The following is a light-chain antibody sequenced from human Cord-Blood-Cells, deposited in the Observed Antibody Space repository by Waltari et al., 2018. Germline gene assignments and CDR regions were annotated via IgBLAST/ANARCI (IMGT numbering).Light chain of an antibody. CDR3: QQYYSTPLT. CDR1: QSVSSY. V-gene: IGKV1-NL1*01. CDR2: AAS. J-gene: IGKJ4*01. Sequence: TQSPATLSLSPGERATLSCRASQSVSSYLAWYQQKPGKAPKLLLYAASRLESGVPSRFSGSGSGTDYTLTISSLQPEDFATYYCQQYYSTPLTFGGGTKVEIK.